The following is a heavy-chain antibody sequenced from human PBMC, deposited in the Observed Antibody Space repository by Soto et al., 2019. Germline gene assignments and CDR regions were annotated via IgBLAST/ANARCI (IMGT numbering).Heavy chain of an antibody. CDR1: GFTFSTYW. CDR3: VCGGNFFVY. Sequence: ESGGGLVQPGGSLRLSWAASGFTFSTYWMTWVRRPPGKGLEWVANLDQDGSERYYVDSVRGRFTISRDNAKNSLYLQMNSLRAEDTAVYYCVCGGNFFVYWGQGTLVTVSP. J-gene: IGHJ4*02. CDR2: LDQDGSER. D-gene: IGHD3-16*01. V-gene: IGHV3-7*01.